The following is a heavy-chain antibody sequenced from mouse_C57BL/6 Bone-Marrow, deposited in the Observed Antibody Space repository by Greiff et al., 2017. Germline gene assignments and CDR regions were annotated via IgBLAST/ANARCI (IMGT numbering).Heavy chain of an antibody. CDR1: GFSLTSYG. V-gene: IGHV2-2*01. CDR2: IWSGGST. Sequence: VKLMESGPGLVQPSQSLSITCTVSGFSLTSYGVHWVRQSPGKGLEWLGVIWSGGSTDYNAAFISRLSISKDNSKSQVFFKMNSLQADDTAIYYCARDGYYYYYAMDYWGQGTSVTVSS. CDR3: ARDGYYYYYAMDY. D-gene: IGHD2-3*01. J-gene: IGHJ4*01.